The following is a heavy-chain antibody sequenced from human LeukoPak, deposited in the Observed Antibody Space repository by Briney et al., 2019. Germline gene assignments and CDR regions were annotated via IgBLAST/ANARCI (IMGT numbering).Heavy chain of an antibody. Sequence: GGSLRLSCAASGFTVSNDYMSWVRQAPGRGLEWVSLLYSAGATYYTDSVRGRFTISRDSSKNTMCLQMNSLRAEDTAVYYCASGGTGARKFYSDPFHYWGQGTLVTVSS. CDR1: GFTVSNDY. CDR3: ASGGTGARKFYSDPFHY. V-gene: IGHV3-53*01. D-gene: IGHD2-15*01. CDR2: LYSAGAT. J-gene: IGHJ4*02.